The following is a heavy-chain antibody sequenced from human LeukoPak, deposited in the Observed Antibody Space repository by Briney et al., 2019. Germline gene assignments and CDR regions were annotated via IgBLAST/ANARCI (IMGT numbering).Heavy chain of an antibody. J-gene: IGHJ3*02. Sequence: SETLSHTCAVSGGSVSSGYYYWSWIRQPPGRGLEWTVYRYYGGSTSYNPSLKSRVTISLDTSKNQFSLKLSSVTAADTAIYYCARDSPNWGGRAFDIWGQGTMVIVSS. CDR1: GGSVSSGYYY. D-gene: IGHD7-27*01. V-gene: IGHV4-61*01. CDR2: RYYGGST. CDR3: ARDSPNWGGRAFDI.